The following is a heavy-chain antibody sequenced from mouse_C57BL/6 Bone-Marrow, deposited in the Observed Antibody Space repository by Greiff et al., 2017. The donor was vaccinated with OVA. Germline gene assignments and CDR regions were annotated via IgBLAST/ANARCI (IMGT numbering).Heavy chain of an antibody. CDR1: GFNIKDDY. Sequence: VQLQQSGAELVRPGASVKLSCTASGFNIKDDYKHWVKQRPEQGLEWIGWIDPENGDTEYASKFQGKATITADTSSNTAYLQLSSLTSEDTAVYYCTTPYYGSSPFDYWGQGTTLTVSS. D-gene: IGHD1-1*01. CDR3: TTPYYGSSPFDY. CDR2: IDPENGDT. J-gene: IGHJ2*01. V-gene: IGHV14-4*01.